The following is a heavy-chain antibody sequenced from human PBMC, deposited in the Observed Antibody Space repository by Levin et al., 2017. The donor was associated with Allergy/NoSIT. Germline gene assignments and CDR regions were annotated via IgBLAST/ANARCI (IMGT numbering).Heavy chain of an antibody. Sequence: GESLKISCAPSGFTFRNYWIGWVRQSPEKGLEWVANIKEDGSEKYYVDFVKGRFTISRDNAKNSLYLQMRSLRAEDTAVYYCARVRSGYYFDYWGQGTLVTVSS. CDR2: IKEDGSEK. J-gene: IGHJ4*02. V-gene: IGHV3-7*01. D-gene: IGHD3-22*01. CDR1: GFTFRNYW. CDR3: ARVRSGYYFDY.